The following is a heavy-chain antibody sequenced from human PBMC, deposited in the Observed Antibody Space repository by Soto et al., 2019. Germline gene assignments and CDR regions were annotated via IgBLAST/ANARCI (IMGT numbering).Heavy chain of an antibody. CDR3: ARVSRVDYFDY. V-gene: IGHV1-3*01. CDR1: GYTFTSYA. J-gene: IGHJ4*02. D-gene: IGHD2-15*01. Sequence: ASVKVSCKASGYTFTSYAMHWVRQAPGQRLEWMGWINAGNGNTKYSQKFQGRVTITRDTSASTAYRELSSLRSEDTAVYYCARVSRVDYFDYWGQGTLVTVSS. CDR2: INAGNGNT.